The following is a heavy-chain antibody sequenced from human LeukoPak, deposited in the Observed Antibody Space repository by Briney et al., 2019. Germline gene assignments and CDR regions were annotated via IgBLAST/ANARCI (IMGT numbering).Heavy chain of an antibody. Sequence: ASVKVSCKASGYTFTGYYIHWVRQAPGQGLEWMGWINPNSGGTNYAQKFQGWVTMTRDTSISTDYMEVSRLKSDDTAVYYCARGSSTWSYGMDVWGQGTTVIVSS. D-gene: IGHD6-13*01. CDR1: GYTFTGYY. CDR2: INPNSGGT. V-gene: IGHV1-2*04. J-gene: IGHJ6*02. CDR3: ARGSSTWSYGMDV.